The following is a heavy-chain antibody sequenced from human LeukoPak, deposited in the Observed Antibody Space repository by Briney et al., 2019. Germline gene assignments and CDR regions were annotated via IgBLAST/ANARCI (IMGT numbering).Heavy chain of an antibody. Sequence: SETLSLTCAVYGGSFSGYYWSWIRQPPGKGLEWIGEINHSGSTNYNPSLKSRVTISVDTSKNQFSLKLSSVTAADTAVYYCARHPRGWEPRGFDYWGQGTLVTVSS. D-gene: IGHD1-26*01. CDR3: ARHPRGWEPRGFDY. V-gene: IGHV4-34*01. J-gene: IGHJ4*02. CDR2: INHSGST. CDR1: GGSFSGYY.